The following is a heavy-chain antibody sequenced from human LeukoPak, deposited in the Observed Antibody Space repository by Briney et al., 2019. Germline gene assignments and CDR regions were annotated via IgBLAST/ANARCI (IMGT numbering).Heavy chain of an antibody. V-gene: IGHV4-39*07. CDR3: ARTDSSGNFDY. J-gene: IGHJ4*02. Sequence: SETLSLTCTVSGGSISSSSYRWGWIRQPPGKGLEWIGSIYYSGRTYYHPSLKSRGTISVDTSKNQFSLRLSSVTAADTAVYYCARTDSSGNFDYWGQGTLVTVSS. D-gene: IGHD3-22*01. CDR1: GGSISSSSYR. CDR2: IYYSGRT.